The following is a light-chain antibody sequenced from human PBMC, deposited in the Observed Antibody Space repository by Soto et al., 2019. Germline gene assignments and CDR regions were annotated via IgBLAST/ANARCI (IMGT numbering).Light chain of an antibody. J-gene: IGKJ4*01. Sequence: DIQMTQSPSTLSASVGDRVTITCRASQSISSWLAWYQQKPGKAPKLLIYKASSLESGVPSRFGGSGSGTEFTLPISSLQPDDFATYYCQQYSFYPFTFGGGTKVEIK. V-gene: IGKV1-5*03. CDR2: KAS. CDR1: QSISSW. CDR3: QQYSFYPFT.